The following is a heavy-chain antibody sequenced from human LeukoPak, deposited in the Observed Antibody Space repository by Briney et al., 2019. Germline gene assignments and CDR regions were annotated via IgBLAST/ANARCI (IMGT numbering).Heavy chain of an antibody. CDR2: INYSGST. CDR1: GVSISSYN. CDR3: ARDSSGYLGHYYYYMDV. D-gene: IGHD3-22*01. Sequence: SETLSLTCTVSGVSISSYNWSWIRQPPGKGLQWIGYINYSGSTNYNPPFKIRLTISVKTSNNQSPLKLSSVTAADTAVYYCARDSSGYLGHYYYYMDVWGKGSTVTVSS. J-gene: IGHJ6*03. V-gene: IGHV4-59*01.